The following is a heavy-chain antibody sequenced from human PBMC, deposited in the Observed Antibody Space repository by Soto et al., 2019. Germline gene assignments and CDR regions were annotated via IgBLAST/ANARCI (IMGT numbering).Heavy chain of an antibody. CDR2: IIPILGIA. V-gene: IGHV1-69*02. J-gene: IGHJ4*02. D-gene: IGHD3-16*02. Sequence: QVQLVQSGAEVKKPGSSVKVSCKASGGTFSSYPISWVRQAPGQGLEWMGRIIPILGIANYAQKFQGRVTITADKSTSTAYMELSSLRSEDTAVYYCAGTFGGVIAPFDYWGQGTLVTVSS. CDR3: AGTFGGVIAPFDY. CDR1: GGTFSSYP.